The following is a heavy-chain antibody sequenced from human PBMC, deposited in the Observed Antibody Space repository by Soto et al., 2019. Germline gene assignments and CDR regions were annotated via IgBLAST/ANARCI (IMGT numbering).Heavy chain of an antibody. J-gene: IGHJ4*02. CDR2: IYSGGST. V-gene: IGHV3-53*01. Sequence: GGSLRLSSAASGFTVSSNYMSWVRQAPGKGLEWVSGIYSGGSTYYADSVKGGFTISRDNSKNTLYLQMNSLRAEDTAVYYCARDDDYWGQVTLVTVSS. CDR3: ARDDDY. CDR1: GFTVSSNY.